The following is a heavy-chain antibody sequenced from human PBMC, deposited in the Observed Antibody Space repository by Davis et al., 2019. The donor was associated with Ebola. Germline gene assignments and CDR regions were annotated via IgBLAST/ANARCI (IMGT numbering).Heavy chain of an antibody. J-gene: IGHJ4*02. D-gene: IGHD3-10*01. CDR2: ISSSSSYT. CDR1: GFTFSDYY. V-gene: IGHV3-11*06. Sequence: GESLKISCAASGFTFSDYYMSWLRQAPGKGLEWVSYISSSSSYTNYADSVKGRFTISRDNAKNSLYLQMNSLRDEDTATYYCAREWFGETDWGQGTLVTVSS. CDR3: AREWFGETD.